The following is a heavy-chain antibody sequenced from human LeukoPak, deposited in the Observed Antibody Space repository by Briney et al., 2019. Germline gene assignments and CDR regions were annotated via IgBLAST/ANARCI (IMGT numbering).Heavy chain of an antibody. J-gene: IGHJ4*02. CDR1: GFTVSSSY. CDR2: IYSGGST. Sequence: PGGSLRLSCAASGFTVSSSYMTWVRQAPGKGLEWVSVIYSGGSTYYAGSVKGRFTISRDNSKNTLYLQMNSLRAEDTAVYYCARDPTTRSNRAQFYSDYWGQGTLVIVSS. V-gene: IGHV3-53*05. CDR3: ARDPTTRSNRAQFYSDY. D-gene: IGHD4-17*01.